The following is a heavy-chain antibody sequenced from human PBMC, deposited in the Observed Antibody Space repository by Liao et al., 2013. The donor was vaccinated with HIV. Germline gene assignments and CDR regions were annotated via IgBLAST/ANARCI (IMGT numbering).Heavy chain of an antibody. CDR3: ARVVPATVTHPGYFDF. V-gene: IGHV4-59*02. D-gene: IGHD4-17*01. CDR1: GDSVDFFY. J-gene: IGHJ4*03. Sequence: QVQLQESGPGLVRPSETLSLTCSVSGDSVDFFYWSWIRQSPEKGLEFIGYIYFTGTTEYNPSLKSRVTISLERSRNQFSLSLASVRPSDTAVYFCARVVPATVTHPGYFDFWGLGTLVDRL. CDR2: IYFTGTT.